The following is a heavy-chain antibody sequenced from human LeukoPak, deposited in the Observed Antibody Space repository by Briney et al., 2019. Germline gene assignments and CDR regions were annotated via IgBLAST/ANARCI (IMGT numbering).Heavy chain of an antibody. Sequence: SETLSLTCAVSGGSISSVDYYWSWIRQHPGKGLEWIGFIYYSGSTNYNPSLKSRVTISVDTSKNQFSLKLSSVTAADSAVYYCGRRYDAALDYGMDVWGQGTTVTVSS. CDR2: IYYSGST. CDR1: GGSISSVDYY. V-gene: IGHV4-61*08. D-gene: IGHD1-1*01. J-gene: IGHJ6*02. CDR3: GRRYDAALDYGMDV.